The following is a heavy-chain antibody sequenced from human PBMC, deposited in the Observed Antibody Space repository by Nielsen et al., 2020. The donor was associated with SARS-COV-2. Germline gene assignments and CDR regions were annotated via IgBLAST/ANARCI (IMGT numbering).Heavy chain of an antibody. CDR2: ISYDGSNK. J-gene: IGHJ6*02. D-gene: IGHD3-9*01. Sequence: PGKGLEWVAVISYDGSNKYYADSVKGRFTISRDNAKNSLYLQMNSLRAEDTAVYYCARDREYYDILTGYYKALYYYGMDVWGQGTTVTVSS. CDR3: ARDREYYDILTGYYKALYYYGMDV. V-gene: IGHV3-30-3*01.